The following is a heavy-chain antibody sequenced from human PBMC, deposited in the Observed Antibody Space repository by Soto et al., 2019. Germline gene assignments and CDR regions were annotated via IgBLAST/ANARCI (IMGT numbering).Heavy chain of an antibody. J-gene: IGHJ4*02. CDR1: DDSMSSGHYY. CDR3: ARGSGSYPLPYFDY. V-gene: IGHV4-30-4*01. CDR2: IYYSGST. Sequence: SETLSLTCAVSDDSMSSGHYYWSWIRQPPGKGLEWIGYIYYSGSTYYNPSLKSRLTISVDKSKNQFSLKLSSVTAADTAFYYCARGSGSYPLPYFDYWGQKTLVTAS. D-gene: IGHD3-22*01.